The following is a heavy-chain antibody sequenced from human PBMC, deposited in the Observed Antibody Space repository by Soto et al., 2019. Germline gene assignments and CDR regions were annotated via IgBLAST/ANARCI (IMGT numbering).Heavy chain of an antibody. CDR1: GGSIRNYY. V-gene: IGHV4-4*07. J-gene: IGHJ5*02. D-gene: IGHD6-13*01. CDR2: VSSTGSN. Sequence: SATLSLACTVSGGSIRNYYWSWIRQPAEKRLEWIGRVSSTGSNYYNPSLKSRVTISVDTSKNQISLNLTSVTAADTAVYYCARGVPAAGTDWFDPWGQGTPVT. CDR3: ARGVPAAGTDWFDP.